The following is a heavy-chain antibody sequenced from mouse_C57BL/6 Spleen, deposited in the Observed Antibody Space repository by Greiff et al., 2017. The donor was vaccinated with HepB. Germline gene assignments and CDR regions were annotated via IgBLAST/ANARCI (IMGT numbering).Heavy chain of an antibody. CDR1: GYTFTSYW. CDR2: IYPGSGST. Sequence: QVQLQQPGAELVKPGASVKMSCKASGYTFTSYWITWVKQRPGQGLEWIGDIYPGSGSTNYNEKFKSKATLTVDTSSSTAYMQLSSLTSEDSAVYYCARYPITTVVPYFDYWGQGTTLSLL. CDR3: ARYPITTVVPYFDY. V-gene: IGHV1-55*01. J-gene: IGHJ2*01. D-gene: IGHD1-1*01.